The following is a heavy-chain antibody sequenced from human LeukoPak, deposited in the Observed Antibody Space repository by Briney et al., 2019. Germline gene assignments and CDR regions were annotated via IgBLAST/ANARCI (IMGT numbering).Heavy chain of an antibody. CDR2: ISPDGNDK. Sequence: GRSLRLSCAASGFIFSTYDMHWVRQAPGKGLEWVAFISPDGNDKRYADSVKGRLTISRDSSENTLYLQINRLGAEDAVVYYCARDGEGAFDVWGQGTMVTVSS. CDR3: ARDGEGAFDV. J-gene: IGHJ3*01. V-gene: IGHV3-30*01. CDR1: GFIFSTYD.